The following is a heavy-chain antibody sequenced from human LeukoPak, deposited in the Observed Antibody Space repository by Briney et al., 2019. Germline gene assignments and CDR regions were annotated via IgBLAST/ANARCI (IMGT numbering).Heavy chain of an antibody. CDR2: IFTRGTT. D-gene: IGHD3-10*01. CDR3: ARAIDGSGSYSYFDY. J-gene: IGHJ4*02. CDR1: GGSISSGSYY. Sequence: SETLSLTCTVSGGSISSGSYYWNWIRQPAGKGLEWLGNIFTRGTTNYNASLESRLTISLDTSKNQFSLKLSSVTAADTAVYYCARAIDGSGSYSYFDYWGQGTLVTVSS. V-gene: IGHV4-61*09.